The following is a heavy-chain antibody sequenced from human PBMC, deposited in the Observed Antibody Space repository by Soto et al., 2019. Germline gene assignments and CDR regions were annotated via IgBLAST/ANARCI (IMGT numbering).Heavy chain of an antibody. V-gene: IGHV3-48*02. D-gene: IGHD3-10*01. CDR2: ISSSSSTI. CDR1: GFTFSSYS. Sequence: GSLRLSCAASGFTFSSYSMNWVRQAPGKGLEWVSYISSSSSTIYYADSVKGRFTISRDNAKNSLYLQMNSLRDEDKAVYYCARVLWFGELFPTYYFDYWDQGTLVTVSS. CDR3: ARVLWFGELFPTYYFDY. J-gene: IGHJ4*02.